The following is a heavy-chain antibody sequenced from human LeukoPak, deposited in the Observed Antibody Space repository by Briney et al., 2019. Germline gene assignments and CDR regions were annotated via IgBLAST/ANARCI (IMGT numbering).Heavy chain of an antibody. CDR1: GFTFSFYS. D-gene: IGHD3-9*01. Sequence: GGSPRLSCAASGFTFSFYSINWVRQAPGKGLEWVSFISGSGSTMYYVDSVKGRFTISRDNAKNSLYLQMNSLRAEDTAVYYCARGHGDWAFDIWGQGTMVTVSS. V-gene: IGHV3-48*04. J-gene: IGHJ3*02. CDR2: ISGSGSTM. CDR3: ARGHGDWAFDI.